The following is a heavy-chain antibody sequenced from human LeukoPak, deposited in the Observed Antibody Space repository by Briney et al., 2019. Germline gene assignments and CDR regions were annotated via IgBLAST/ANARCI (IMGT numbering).Heavy chain of an antibody. J-gene: IGHJ4*02. CDR2: IFNSGTT. D-gene: IGHD2-8*01. CDR1: GASISDNY. Sequence: SETLSLTCTVSGASISDNYWSWVRQSPGKGLEWIGNIFNSGTTNYNPSLESRVTISVDTSKNQFSLKVSSVTAADTAVYYCAKGVYAGAGFWGQGTLVTVSS. CDR3: AKGVYAGAGF. V-gene: IGHV4-59*01.